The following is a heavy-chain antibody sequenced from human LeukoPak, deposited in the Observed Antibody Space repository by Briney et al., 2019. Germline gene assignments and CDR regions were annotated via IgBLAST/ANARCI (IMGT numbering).Heavy chain of an antibody. V-gene: IGHV3-33*01. CDR1: GFTFSSYG. D-gene: IGHD2-2*01. CDR2: IWYDGSDK. J-gene: IGHJ6*04. Sequence: GGSLRLSCAASGFTFSSYGMHWVRQAPGRGLEWVAVIWYDGSDKYYADSVKGRFTISRDNSKNTLYLQMNSLRAEDTAVYYCARGSPAADTYYYGMDVWGKGTTVTVSS. CDR3: ARGSPAADTYYYGMDV.